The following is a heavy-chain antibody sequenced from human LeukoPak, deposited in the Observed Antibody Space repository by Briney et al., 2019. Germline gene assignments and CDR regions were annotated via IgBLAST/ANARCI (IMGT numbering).Heavy chain of an antibody. V-gene: IGHV3-23*01. Sequence: GGSLRLSCAASGFTFSSYAMSWVLQAPGKGLEWVSAISGSGGSTYYADSVKGRFTISRDNSKNTLYLQMNSLRTENTAVYYCAKGGWVPGSYYNPPFDYWGQGTLVTVSS. CDR3: AKGGWVPGSYYNPPFDY. J-gene: IGHJ4*02. D-gene: IGHD3-10*01. CDR1: GFTFSSYA. CDR2: ISGSGGST.